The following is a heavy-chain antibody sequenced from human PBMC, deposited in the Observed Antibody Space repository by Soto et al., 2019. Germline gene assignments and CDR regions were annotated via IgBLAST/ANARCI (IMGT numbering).Heavy chain of an antibody. CDR3: ARLSAAWFDP. Sequence: QVQLQESGPGLVKPSETLSLTCTVSGGSVSSGSYHWGWIRHPPGKGLEWIGYIYHSGSTNYNPSLKSRDTISVDTSKNQFSLSLTSVTAADTAVYYCARLSAAWFDPWGQGTLVTVAS. V-gene: IGHV4-61*01. D-gene: IGHD6-19*01. CDR1: GGSVSSGSYH. CDR2: IYHSGST. J-gene: IGHJ5*02.